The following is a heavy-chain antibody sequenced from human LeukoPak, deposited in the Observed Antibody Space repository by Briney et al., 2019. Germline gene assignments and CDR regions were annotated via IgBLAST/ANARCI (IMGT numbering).Heavy chain of an antibody. CDR2: ISSSGRTI. Sequence: GGSLRLSCVASGFTFSTYEMNWVRQAPGKGLEWVSYISSSGRTIYYADSVKGRFTISRDNAKTSLYLQMNSLRAEDTAVYYCARDSITCSTTSCAFDYWGQGTLVTVSP. CDR3: ARDSITCSTTSCAFDY. V-gene: IGHV3-48*03. D-gene: IGHD2-2*01. J-gene: IGHJ4*02. CDR1: GFTFSTYE.